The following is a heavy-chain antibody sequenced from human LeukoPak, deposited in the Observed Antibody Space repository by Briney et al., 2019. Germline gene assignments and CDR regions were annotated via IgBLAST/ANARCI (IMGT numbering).Heavy chain of an antibody. CDR3: ARDQLAYSGYDTLFDY. J-gene: IGHJ4*02. CDR2: ISDGGSTT. Sequence: PGGSLRLSCAASGFTFSSYWMHWVRQAPGKGLVGVSRISDGGSTTTYADSVKGRFTISRDNAKNTLYLQLNSLRPEDTAVYYCARDQLAYSGYDTLFDYWGQGTLVTVSS. D-gene: IGHD5-12*01. CDR1: GFTFSSYW. V-gene: IGHV3-74*01.